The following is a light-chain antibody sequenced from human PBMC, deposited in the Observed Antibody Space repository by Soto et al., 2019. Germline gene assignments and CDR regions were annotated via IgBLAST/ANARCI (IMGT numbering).Light chain of an antibody. CDR1: ESLFGF. CDR2: GVS. CDR3: QSYNDWPFA. Sequence: EIVMTQSPATLSVSPGERVTLSCRASESLFGFLAWYQQKPGQAPRLLIYGVSTKATGVPARFSGSGSATDFTLHIRSLQSDDSAVYYCQSYNDWPFAFGQGTQLEI. V-gene: IGKV3-15*01. J-gene: IGKJ2*01.